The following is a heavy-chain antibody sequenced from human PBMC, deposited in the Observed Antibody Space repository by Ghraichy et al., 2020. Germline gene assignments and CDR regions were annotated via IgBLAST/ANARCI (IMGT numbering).Heavy chain of an antibody. D-gene: IGHD3-22*01. CDR3: ASHDGGGYFYFFDY. V-gene: IGHV3-23*01. Sequence: GGSLRLSCAASGFTFINYAMGWVRQAPGKGLEWVSTISRSGVKTYYAASVKGRFTISRDNSENTLSLQMNNLRPEDTAVYYCASHDGGGYFYFFDYGGQGTLVTVSS. CDR1: GFTFINYA. CDR2: ISRSGVKT. J-gene: IGHJ4*02.